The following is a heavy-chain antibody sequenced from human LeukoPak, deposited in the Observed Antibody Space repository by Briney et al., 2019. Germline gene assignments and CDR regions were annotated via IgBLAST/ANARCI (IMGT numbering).Heavy chain of an antibody. CDR2: IGTAGDT. Sequence: GGSLRLSCAASGFTFSDYDIHWVRQATGKGLEWVSAIGTAGDTYYTGSVKGRFTISRENAKNSLYLQMNSLRAGDTAVYYCARVAKERVGGVYYFDYWGQGTLVTVSS. V-gene: IGHV3-13*01. CDR3: ARVAKERVGGVYYFDY. J-gene: IGHJ4*02. CDR1: GFTFSDYD. D-gene: IGHD1-1*01.